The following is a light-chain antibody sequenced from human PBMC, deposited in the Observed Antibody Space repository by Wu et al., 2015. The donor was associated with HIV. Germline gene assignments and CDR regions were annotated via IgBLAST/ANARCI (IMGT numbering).Light chain of an antibody. Sequence: EIVLTQSPATLSLSLGEEATLSCRASQSVSRSLAWYQQKPGQAPRLLIYDASNRATGIPARFSGSASGTDFTLTISSLEPEDFALYYCQQRSNWPWTFGQGTKVEIK. V-gene: IGKV3-11*01. CDR2: DAS. J-gene: IGKJ1*01. CDR3: QQRSNWPWT. CDR1: QSVSRS.